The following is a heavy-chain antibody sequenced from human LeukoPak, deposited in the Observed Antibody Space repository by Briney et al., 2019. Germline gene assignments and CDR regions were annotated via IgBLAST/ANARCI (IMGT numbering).Heavy chain of an antibody. Sequence: SETLSLTCNVSGGSISNYYWTWIRQPPGKGLEWIGYIYYSGSTNYNPSLKSRVTISVDTSKNQFSLKLSSVTAADTAVYYCARHSKYYYDSSGSYVGYFQHWGQGTLVTVSS. CDR1: GGSISNYY. J-gene: IGHJ1*01. CDR3: ARHSKYYYDSSGSYVGYFQH. CDR2: IYYSGST. D-gene: IGHD3-22*01. V-gene: IGHV4-59*08.